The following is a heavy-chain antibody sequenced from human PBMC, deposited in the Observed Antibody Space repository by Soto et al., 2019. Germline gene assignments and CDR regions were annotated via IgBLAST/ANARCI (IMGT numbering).Heavy chain of an antibody. CDR2: IDNDGSAT. D-gene: IGHD1-1*01. CDR3: ARDNWNSY. J-gene: IGHJ4*02. CDR1: GFTFNIYW. Sequence: EVQLVESGGGLVQPGGSLRLSCVPSGFTFNIYWMHWVRQAPGKGLEWVSRIDNDGSATTYADSLKGRFTISRDNAKNTLFLQMNTLRVDDTAVYYCARDNWNSYWGQGTLVTVSS. V-gene: IGHV3-74*01.